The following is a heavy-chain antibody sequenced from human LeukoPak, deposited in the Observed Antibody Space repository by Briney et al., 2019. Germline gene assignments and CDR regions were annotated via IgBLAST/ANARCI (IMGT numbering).Heavy chain of an antibody. CDR1: GFTFSSYS. CDR3: VKAGQWFGELSAFDI. J-gene: IGHJ3*02. CDR2: ISSSSSYI. D-gene: IGHD3-10*01. Sequence: GGSLRLSCAASGFTFSSYSMNWVRQAPGKGLEWVSSISSSSSYIYYADSVKGRFTISRDNAKNSLYLQMNSLRAEDTAVYYCVKAGQWFGELSAFDIWGQGTMVTVSS. V-gene: IGHV3-21*01.